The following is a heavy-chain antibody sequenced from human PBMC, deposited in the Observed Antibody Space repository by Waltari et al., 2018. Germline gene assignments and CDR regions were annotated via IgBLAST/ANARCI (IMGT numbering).Heavy chain of an antibody. Sequence: QVQLQESGPGLVKPSETLSLTCTVSGGSISSYYWSWIRQPPGKGLEWIGYIYYSGSTNYNPSLKSRVTISVDTSKNQFSLKLSSVTAADTAVYYCARGGYYDSSGPSAGWFDPWGQGTLVTVSS. V-gene: IGHV4-59*01. J-gene: IGHJ5*02. D-gene: IGHD3-22*01. CDR1: GGSISSYY. CDR2: IYYSGST. CDR3: ARGGYYDSSGPSAGWFDP.